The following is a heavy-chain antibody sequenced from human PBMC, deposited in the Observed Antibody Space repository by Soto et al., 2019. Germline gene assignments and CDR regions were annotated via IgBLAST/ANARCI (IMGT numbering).Heavy chain of an antibody. CDR3: ANDYGDYQFFY. Sequence: ASVKVSFKAPGYTFTSYAMPWVLQAPGQRLEWMGWINAGNGNTKYSQKFQGRVTITRDTSASTAYMELSSLRSEDTAVYYCANDYGDYQFFYWGQGTLVTVSS. CDR1: GYTFTSYA. D-gene: IGHD4-17*01. V-gene: IGHV1-3*01. CDR2: INAGNGNT. J-gene: IGHJ4*02.